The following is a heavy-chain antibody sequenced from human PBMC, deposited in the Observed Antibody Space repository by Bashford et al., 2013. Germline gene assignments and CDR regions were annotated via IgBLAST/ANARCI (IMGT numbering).Heavy chain of an antibody. D-gene: IGHD2-15*01. CDR3: TTHPHCSGGSCNSY. CDR2: IKGQFEGGAA. CDR1: EFIFTNAW. V-gene: IGHV3-15*01. J-gene: IGHJ4*02. Sequence: GSLRLSCTASEFIFTNAWVTWVRQAPGKGLEWVGRIKGQFEGGAADYGAPVKGRFIISRDDSRNVLYLHMNSLKIDDTGIYYCTTHPHCSGGSCNSYWGPGTSVTVSS.